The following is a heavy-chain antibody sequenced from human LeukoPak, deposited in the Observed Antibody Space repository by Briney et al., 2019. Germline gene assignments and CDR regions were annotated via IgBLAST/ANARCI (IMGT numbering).Heavy chain of an antibody. V-gene: IGHV1-2*02. D-gene: IGHD4-11*01. CDR1: GYTFTGYY. J-gene: IGHJ4*02. CDR2: INPNSGGT. Sequence: GASVKVSCKASGYTFTGYYMHWVRQAPGQGLEWTGWINPNSGGTNYAQKFQGRVTMTRDTSISTAYMELSRLRSDDTAVYYCARASYSNLQSQVLYWGQGTLVTVSS. CDR3: ARASYSNLQSQVLY.